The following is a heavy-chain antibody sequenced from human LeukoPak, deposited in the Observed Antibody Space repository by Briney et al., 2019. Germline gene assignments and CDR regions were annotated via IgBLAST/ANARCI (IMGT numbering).Heavy chain of an antibody. D-gene: IGHD1-26*01. J-gene: IGHJ3*02. V-gene: IGHV4-59*12. CDR2: IYYSGST. Sequence: QPSETLSLTCTVSGGSINSYDWTWIRQPPGKGLEWIGCIYYSGSTNYNPSLKSRVTISLDTSKNQFSLKLTSVTAADTAVYYCARERPGATVDAFDIWGQGTMVTVSS. CDR1: GGSINSYD. CDR3: ARERPGATVDAFDI.